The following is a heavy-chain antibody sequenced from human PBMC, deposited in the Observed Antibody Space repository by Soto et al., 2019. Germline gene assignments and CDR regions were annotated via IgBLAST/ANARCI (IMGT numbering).Heavy chain of an antibody. V-gene: IGHV4-59*13. CDR3: AREEQWPTHRFDP. J-gene: IGHJ5*02. Sequence: QVQLQESGPGRVKPSKTRPSTGPFPVAPSIIYNWAGFRRPPGKGLEWIGYIHYSGSTNYNPSLKSRVTISVDTSKNQFSLKLSSVTAADTAVYYCAREEQWPTHRFDPWGQGTLVTVSS. CDR1: VAPSIIYN. D-gene: IGHD6-19*01. CDR2: IHYSGST.